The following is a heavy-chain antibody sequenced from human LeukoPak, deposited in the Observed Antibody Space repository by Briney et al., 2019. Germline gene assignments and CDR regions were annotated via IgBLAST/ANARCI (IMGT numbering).Heavy chain of an antibody. Sequence: SVKVSCKASGGTFSSYAISWVRQAPGQGLEWMGRIIPIFGIAKYAQRFQGRVTITADKSTSTAYMELSSLRSEDTAVYYCARPINYYDSSGEGVYAFDIWGQGTMVTVSS. D-gene: IGHD3-22*01. CDR3: ARPINYYDSSGEGVYAFDI. V-gene: IGHV1-69*04. CDR1: GGTFSSYA. J-gene: IGHJ3*02. CDR2: IIPIFGIA.